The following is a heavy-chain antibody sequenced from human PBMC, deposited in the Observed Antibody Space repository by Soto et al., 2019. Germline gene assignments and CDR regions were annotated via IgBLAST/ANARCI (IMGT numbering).Heavy chain of an antibody. D-gene: IGHD2-21*01. CDR2: IYHSGST. J-gene: IGHJ4*02. V-gene: IGHV4-4*02. CDR1: SGSISSSNW. CDR3: ARAIVVVSVAYYFDY. Sequence: SETLSLTCAVSSGSISSSNWWSWVRQPPGKGLEWIGEIYHSGSTNCNPSLKSRVTISVDKSKNQFSLKLSSVTAADTAVYYCARAIVVVSVAYYFDYWGQGTLVTVSS.